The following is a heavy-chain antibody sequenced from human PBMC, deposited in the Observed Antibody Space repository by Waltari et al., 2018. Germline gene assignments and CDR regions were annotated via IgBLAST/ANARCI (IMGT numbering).Heavy chain of an antibody. CDR1: GFTVSSTY. V-gene: IGHV3-53*02. J-gene: IGHJ3*02. D-gene: IGHD3-22*01. CDR3: ATDYDGNAYVAFDI. CDR2: IYRGGRGGNT. Sequence: EVQLVETGGGLIQPGGSLRLSCAASGFTVSSTYMTWVRQAPGKGLVCVAVIYRGGRGGNTYDADSVKGRVTISSDNSKNTLYLQMNGLRAEDTAMYYCATDYDGNAYVAFDIWGQGTMVTVSS.